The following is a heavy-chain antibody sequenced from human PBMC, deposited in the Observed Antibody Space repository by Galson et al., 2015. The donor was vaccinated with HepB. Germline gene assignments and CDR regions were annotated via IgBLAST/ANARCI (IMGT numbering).Heavy chain of an antibody. J-gene: IGHJ4*02. CDR3: AWLRISSGWYGNFDY. V-gene: IGHV3-21*01. Sequence: SLRLSCAASGFTFSSYSMNWVRQAPGKGLEWVSSIRSSSSYTYYADSVKGRFTISRDNAKNSLYLQMNSLRAEDTAVYYCAWLRISSGWYGNFDYWRQGTLVTVSS. CDR2: IRSSSSYT. CDR1: GFTFSSYS. D-gene: IGHD6-19*01.